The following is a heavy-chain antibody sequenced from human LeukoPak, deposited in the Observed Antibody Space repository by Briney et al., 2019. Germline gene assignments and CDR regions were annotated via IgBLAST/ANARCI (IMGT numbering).Heavy chain of an antibody. D-gene: IGHD2-15*01. CDR3: ARRFRERYRSRCSCYLFGY. CDR2: LRWNSGSI. Sequence: GGSVSLPHAVSGLPHDDLAILGVREARGKGLEGGSGLRWNSGSIYYTDSARGRFTISRDNAKNSLYRQMNSRRARHRAVYYCARRFRERYRSRCSCYLFGYGREGTLVTVPS. V-gene: IGHV3-9*01. CDR1: GLPHDDLA. J-gene: IGHJ4*02.